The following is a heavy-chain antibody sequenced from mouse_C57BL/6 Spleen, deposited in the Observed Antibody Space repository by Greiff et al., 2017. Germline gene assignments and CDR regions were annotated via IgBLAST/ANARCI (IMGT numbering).Heavy chain of an antibody. Sequence: QVQLQQSGAELVKPGASVKISCKASGYAFTSYWMNWVKQRPGKGLEWIGQIYPGDGDTNYNGKFKGKATLTADKSSSTAYMQLSSLTSEDSAVYFCAYYDSSSWYFDVWGTGTTVTVSS. V-gene: IGHV1-80*01. CDR2: IYPGDGDT. CDR3: AYYDSSSWYFDV. D-gene: IGHD1-1*01. J-gene: IGHJ1*03. CDR1: GYAFTSYW.